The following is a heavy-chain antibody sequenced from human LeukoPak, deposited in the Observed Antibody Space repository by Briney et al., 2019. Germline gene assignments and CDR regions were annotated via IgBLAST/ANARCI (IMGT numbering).Heavy chain of an antibody. CDR3: ARSSGSYNDAFDI. CDR1: GGSISSYY. Sequence: SETLSLTCTVSGGSISSYYWSWIRQPPGKGLEWTGYIYYSGSTNYNPSLKSRVTISVDTSKNQFSLKLSSVTAADTAVYYCARSSGSYNDAFDIWGQGTMVTVSS. D-gene: IGHD1-26*01. CDR2: IYYSGST. J-gene: IGHJ3*02. V-gene: IGHV4-59*01.